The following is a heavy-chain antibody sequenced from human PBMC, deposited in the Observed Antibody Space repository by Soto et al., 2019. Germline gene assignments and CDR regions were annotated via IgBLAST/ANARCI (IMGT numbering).Heavy chain of an antibody. D-gene: IGHD2-2*01. J-gene: IGHJ6*02. CDR1: GGTFSSYA. CDR3: AREIKGYCSSTSCYYYGMDV. V-gene: IGHV1-69*01. Sequence: QVQLVQSGAEVKKPGSSVKVSCKASGGTFSSYAISWVRQAPGQGLEWMGGIIPIFGTANYAQKFQGRVTITADESTSTAYMELSSLRSEDTAVYHCAREIKGYCSSTSCYYYGMDVWGQGTTVTVSS. CDR2: IIPIFGTA.